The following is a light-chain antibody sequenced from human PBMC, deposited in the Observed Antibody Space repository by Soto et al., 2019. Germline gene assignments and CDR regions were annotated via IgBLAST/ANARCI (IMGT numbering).Light chain of an antibody. CDR2: AAS. J-gene: IGKJ4*01. V-gene: IGKV3-20*01. CDR3: QQYGSSPLT. CDR1: QTLSINS. Sequence: EIVLTQSPDTLSLSPGERATLFCRASQTLSINSLAWYQQKPGQAPRLLIYAASTRDTGIPDRFNGSGSGTDFALTINRLEPEDFAVYYCQQYGSSPLTFGGGTKVEIK.